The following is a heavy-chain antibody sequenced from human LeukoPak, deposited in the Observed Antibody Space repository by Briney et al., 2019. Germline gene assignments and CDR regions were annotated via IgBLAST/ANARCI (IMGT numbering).Heavy chain of an antibody. CDR1: GFTFSSYA. V-gene: IGHV3-23*01. CDR3: AKGGQGYYGSSGYYNFDY. Sequence: GGSLRLSCAASGFTFSSYAMSWVRQAPGKGLEWVSAISGSGGSTYYADSVKGRFTISRDNSKNTLYLQMNSLRAEDTAVYYCAKGGQGYYGSSGYYNFDYWGQGTLVTVSS. D-gene: IGHD3-22*01. J-gene: IGHJ4*02. CDR2: ISGSGGST.